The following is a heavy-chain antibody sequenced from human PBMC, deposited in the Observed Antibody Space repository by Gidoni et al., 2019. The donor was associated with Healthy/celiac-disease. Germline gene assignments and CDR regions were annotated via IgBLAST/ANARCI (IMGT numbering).Heavy chain of an antibody. CDR1: GGSISSSSYY. Sequence: QLQLQESGPGLVKPSETLSLTCTVSGGSISSSSYYWGWIRQPPGKGLEWIGSIYYSGSTYYNPSLKSRVTISVDTSKNQFSLKLSSVTAADTAVYYCASHIVATIFDYWGQGTLVTVSS. J-gene: IGHJ4*02. D-gene: IGHD5-12*01. CDR2: IYYSGST. V-gene: IGHV4-39*01. CDR3: ASHIVATIFDY.